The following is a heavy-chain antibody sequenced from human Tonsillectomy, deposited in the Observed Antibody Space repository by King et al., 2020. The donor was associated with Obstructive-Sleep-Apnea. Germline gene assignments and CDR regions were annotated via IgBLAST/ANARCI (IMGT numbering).Heavy chain of an antibody. J-gene: IGHJ4*02. CDR2: IDCDDDK. Sequence: TLKESGPALVKPTQTLTLTCTFSGFSLSTSGMCVSWIRQTPGKALEWLARIDCDDDKYYSTSLKTRLTISKDISNNQVVLTMTNMDPVDTATYYCARIGSGYSFDYWGQGTLVTVSS. CDR1: GFSLSTSGMC. CDR3: ARIGSGYSFDY. V-gene: IGHV2-70*11. D-gene: IGHD5-12*01.